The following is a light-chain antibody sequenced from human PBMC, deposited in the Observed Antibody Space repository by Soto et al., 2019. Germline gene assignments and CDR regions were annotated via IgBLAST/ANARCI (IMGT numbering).Light chain of an antibody. Sequence: DIQMTQSPSSLSASVGDRVTITCRASQYIGSHLNWYQQKPGKAPKLLIHAASTLQSGVPSRFSGSGSGTDFTLTISSLQPEDFATYYCQQANSFPFTFGGGTKVDI. CDR2: AAS. J-gene: IGKJ4*01. CDR1: QYIGSH. CDR3: QQANSFPFT. V-gene: IGKV1-39*01.